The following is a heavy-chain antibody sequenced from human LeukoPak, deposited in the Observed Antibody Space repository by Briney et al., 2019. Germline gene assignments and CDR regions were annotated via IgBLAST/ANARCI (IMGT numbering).Heavy chain of an antibody. Sequence: PGRSLRLSCAASGFTFSSYSMNWVRQAPGKGLEWVSSISSSSSYIYYADSVKGRFTISRDNAKNSLYLQMNSLRAEDTAVYYCAREHYDILTGPAFFDYWGQGTLVTVSS. CDR3: AREHYDILTGPAFFDY. V-gene: IGHV3-21*01. CDR1: GFTFSSYS. J-gene: IGHJ4*02. D-gene: IGHD3-9*01. CDR2: ISSSSSYI.